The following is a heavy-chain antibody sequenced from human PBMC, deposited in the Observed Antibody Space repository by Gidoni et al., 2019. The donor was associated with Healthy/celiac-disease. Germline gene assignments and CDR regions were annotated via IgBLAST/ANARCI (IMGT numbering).Heavy chain of an antibody. CDR3: ARDSEGATRNYYYGMDV. D-gene: IGHD1-26*01. Sequence: EVQLVESAGGLVQPGGSLRLSCAASGFTFSSYEMNWVRQAPGKGLEWVSYISSSGSTIYYADSVKGRFTISRDNAKNSLYLQMNSLRAEDTAVYYCARDSEGATRNYYYGMDVWGQGTTVTVSS. CDR2: ISSSGSTI. V-gene: IGHV3-48*03. J-gene: IGHJ6*02. CDR1: GFTFSSYE.